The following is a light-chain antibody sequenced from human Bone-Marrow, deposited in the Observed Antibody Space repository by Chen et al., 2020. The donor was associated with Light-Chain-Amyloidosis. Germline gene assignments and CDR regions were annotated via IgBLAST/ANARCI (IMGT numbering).Light chain of an antibody. J-gene: IGLJ1*01. CDR3: SSYTITNPLV. Sequence: QSALTPPASVSGSPGPSITNPRTGTSSDVGGDNHVSWYQQHPDKAPKLMIYEVTNRPSWVPDRFSGSKSDNTASLTSSGLQTEDEADYFCSSYTITNPLVFGSGTRVTVL. V-gene: IGLV2-14*01. CDR1: SSDVGGDNH. CDR2: EVT.